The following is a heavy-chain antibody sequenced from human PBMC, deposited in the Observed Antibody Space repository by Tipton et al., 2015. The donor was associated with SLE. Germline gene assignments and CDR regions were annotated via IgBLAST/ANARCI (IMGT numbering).Heavy chain of an antibody. V-gene: IGHV4-30-2*02. Sequence: TLSLTCVVSGASISTEGYSWSWIRQPPGKGLEWIGYIFHTGSAYYNPSLRSRLTISLDRSNNQFSLKLSSVTAADTAVYYCARFIAAAGILYWGQGTLVTVSS. CDR3: ARFIAAAGILY. J-gene: IGHJ4*02. CDR1: GASISTEGYS. CDR2: IFHTGSA. D-gene: IGHD6-13*01.